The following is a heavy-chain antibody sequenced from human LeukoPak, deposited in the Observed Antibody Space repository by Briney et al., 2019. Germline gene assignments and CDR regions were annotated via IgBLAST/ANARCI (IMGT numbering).Heavy chain of an antibody. CDR2: IYPGDSDT. CDR3: AREEYRSGWFHDY. D-gene: IGHD6-19*01. Sequence: GESLKISCESSGYSFASYWIGWVRQMPGKGLEWMGVIYPGDSDTRYSPSFQGQVTISADKSISTAYLHWSSLKASDTAMYYCAREEYRSGWFHDYWGQGTLVTVSS. CDR1: GYSFASYW. V-gene: IGHV5-51*01. J-gene: IGHJ4*02.